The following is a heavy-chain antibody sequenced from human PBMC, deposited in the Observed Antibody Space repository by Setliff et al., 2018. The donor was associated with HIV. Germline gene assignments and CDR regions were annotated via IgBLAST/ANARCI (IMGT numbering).Heavy chain of an antibody. J-gene: IGHJ6*03. CDR3: ARVRRSIVVVPAALMDV. Sequence: SETLSLTCAVYGGSFSGYYWSWIRQPPGKGLEWIGEINHSGSTNYNPSLKSRVTISVDTSKNQFSLKLSSVTAADTAVYYCARVRRSIVVVPAALMDVWGKGTTVTV. D-gene: IGHD2-2*01. CDR1: GGSFSGYY. V-gene: IGHV4-34*01. CDR2: INHSGST.